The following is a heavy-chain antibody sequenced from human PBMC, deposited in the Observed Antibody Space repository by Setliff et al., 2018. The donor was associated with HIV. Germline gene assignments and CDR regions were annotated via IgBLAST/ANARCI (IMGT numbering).Heavy chain of an antibody. CDR2: INHYGGT. V-gene: IGHV4-34*01. Sequence: SETLSLTCAVYGGSFSGYFWNWIRQPPGKGLEWIGAINHYGGTNYNPSLKSRVTMTVDTSKNQFSLRLSSVTAADTAVYYCAREYYYGSGSSFDPWGQGTLVTVSS. J-gene: IGHJ5*02. D-gene: IGHD3-10*01. CDR3: AREYYYGSGSSFDP. CDR1: GGSFSGYF.